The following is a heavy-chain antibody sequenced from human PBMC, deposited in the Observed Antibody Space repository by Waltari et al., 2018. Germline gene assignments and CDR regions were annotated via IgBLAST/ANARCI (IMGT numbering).Heavy chain of an antibody. V-gene: IGHV1-69*01. CDR2: IIPIFGTA. D-gene: IGHD6-19*01. J-gene: IGHJ6*02. Sequence: QVQLVQSGAEVKKPGSSVKVSCKASGGTFSSYALSWVRQAPGKGLEWMGGIIPIFGTANYAQKFQGRVTITADESTSTAYMELSSLRSEDTAVYYCARDLRVAGGYYYYYGMDVWGQGTTVTVSS. CDR1: GGTFSSYA. CDR3: ARDLRVAGGYYYYYGMDV.